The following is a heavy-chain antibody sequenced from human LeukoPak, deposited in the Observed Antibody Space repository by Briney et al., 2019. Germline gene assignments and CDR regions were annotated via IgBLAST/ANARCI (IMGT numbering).Heavy chain of an antibody. V-gene: IGHV1-18*01. D-gene: IGHD4-17*01. CDR2: ISAYNGNT. J-gene: IGHJ4*02. Sequence: GASVKVSCKASGYTFTSYGISWVRQAPGQGPERMGWISAYNGNTNYAQKLQGRVTMTTDTSTSTAYMELRSLRSDDTAVYYCARVYYGDYMAYWGQGTLVTVSS. CDR3: ARVYYGDYMAY. CDR1: GYTFTSYG.